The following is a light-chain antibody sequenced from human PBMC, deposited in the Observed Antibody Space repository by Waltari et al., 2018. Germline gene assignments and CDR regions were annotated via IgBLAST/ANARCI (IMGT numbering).Light chain of an antibody. CDR3: QQFGTTPWT. Sequence: ENVLAQSPGTLSLAPGERVSLSCRASQPVSSSYVAWYQQKPGPAPRLLMYGASRRATGTPDRFSGSGSGTDFTLTISRLAPEDSAVYYCQQFGTTPWTFGQGTTVKI. CDR2: GAS. J-gene: IGKJ1*01. V-gene: IGKV3-20*01. CDR1: QPVSSSY.